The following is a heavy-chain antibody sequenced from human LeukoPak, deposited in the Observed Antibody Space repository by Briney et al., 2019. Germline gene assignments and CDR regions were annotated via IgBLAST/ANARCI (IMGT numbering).Heavy chain of an antibody. CDR2: IYHSGST. V-gene: IGHV4-38-2*02. CDR1: GYSISSGYY. D-gene: IGHD3-16*02. CDR3: ARDRLGELS. Sequence: SETLSLTCTVSGYSISSGYYWGWIRPPPGKGLEWIGSIYHSGSTYYNPSLKSRVTIPVDTSKNQFSLKLSSVTAADTAVYYCARDRLGELSWGQGTLVTVSS. J-gene: IGHJ4*02.